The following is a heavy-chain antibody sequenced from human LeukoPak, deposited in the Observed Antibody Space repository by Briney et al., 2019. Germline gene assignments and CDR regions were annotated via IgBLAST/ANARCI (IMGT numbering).Heavy chain of an antibody. CDR1: GYTFTGYY. D-gene: IGHD6-19*01. Sequence: ASVKVSCKASGYTFTGYYMHWVRQAPGQGLEWMGWINPNSGGTNYAQKFQGRVTMTRDTSISTAYMELSRLRSDDTAVYYCARLNLFLAVAGPAVDYWGQGTLVTVSS. CDR3: ARLNLFLAVAGPAVDY. J-gene: IGHJ4*02. V-gene: IGHV1-2*02. CDR2: INPNSGGT.